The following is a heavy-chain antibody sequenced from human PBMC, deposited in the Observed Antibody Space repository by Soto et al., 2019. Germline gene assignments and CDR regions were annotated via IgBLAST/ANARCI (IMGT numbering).Heavy chain of an antibody. J-gene: IGHJ5*02. D-gene: IGHD3-22*01. CDR3: ARMGDSSGYSGWFDP. CDR2: IYSGGST. CDR1: GFTVSSNY. V-gene: IGHV3-66*01. Sequence: EVQLVESGGGLVQPGGSLRLSCAASGFTVSSNYMSWVRQAPGKGLEWVSVIYSGGSTYYADSEKGRFTISRDNSKNTLYLQMNSLRAEDTAVYYCARMGDSSGYSGWFDPWGQGTLVTVSS.